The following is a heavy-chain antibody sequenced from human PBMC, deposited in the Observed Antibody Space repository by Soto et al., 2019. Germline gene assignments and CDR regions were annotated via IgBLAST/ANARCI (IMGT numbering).Heavy chain of an antibody. J-gene: IGHJ4*02. CDR2: IGTAGDT. CDR1: GFTFSSYD. V-gene: IGHV3-13*01. CDR3: ARGSSYIAAAGLDY. D-gene: IGHD6-13*01. Sequence: EVQLVESEGGLVQPGGSLRLSCAASGFTFSSYDMHWVRQATGKGLEWVSAIGTAGDTYYPGSVKGRFTISRENAKNSLYLQMNSLRAGDTAVYYCARGSSYIAAAGLDYWGQGTLVTVSS.